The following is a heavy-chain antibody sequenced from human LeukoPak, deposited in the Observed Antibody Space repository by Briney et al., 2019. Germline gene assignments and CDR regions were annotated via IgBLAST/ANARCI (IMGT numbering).Heavy chain of an antibody. J-gene: IGHJ4*02. CDR3: ARAGLGYCSGGSCSIFDY. CDR1: GGSISSYY. CDR2: IYYSGST. V-gene: IGHV4-59*01. Sequence: SETLSLTCTVSGGSISSYYWSWIRQPPGKGLEWIGYIYYSGSTNYNPSLKSRVTISVDTSKNQFSLKLSSVTAADTAVYYCARAGLGYCSGGSCSIFDYWGQGTLVTVSS. D-gene: IGHD2-15*01.